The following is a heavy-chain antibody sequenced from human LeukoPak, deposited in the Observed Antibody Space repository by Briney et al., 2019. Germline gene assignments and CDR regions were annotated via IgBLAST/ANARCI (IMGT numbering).Heavy chain of an antibody. V-gene: IGHV4-59*12. CDR2: IYYSGST. CDR1: GGSISSYY. J-gene: IGHJ6*02. CDR3: XRXGSIVLMVYAPQPYGMDV. Sequence: SETLSLTCTVSGGSISSYYWSWIRQPPGKGLEWIGYIYYSGSTNYNPSLKSRVTISVDTSKNQFSLKLSSVTAADTAVYYCXRXGSIVLMVYAPQPYGMDVWGQGTTVTVSS. D-gene: IGHD2-8*01.